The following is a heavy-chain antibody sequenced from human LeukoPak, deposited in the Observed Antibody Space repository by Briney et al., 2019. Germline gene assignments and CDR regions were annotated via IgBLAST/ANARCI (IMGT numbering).Heavy chain of an antibody. V-gene: IGHV4-34*01. CDR3: ARGGLWFRELHFDY. D-gene: IGHD3-10*01. CDR1: TRSFSGYY. J-gene: IGHJ4*02. Sequence: SETLSLTFSVYTRSFSGYYWSWHRHPPGKGREGIGEINHSGTTNDNPFLESLVTISVTTSENHYSLKLSSVTAADSAVYYWARGGLWFRELHFDYWGQGTLVTVSS. CDR2: INHSGTT.